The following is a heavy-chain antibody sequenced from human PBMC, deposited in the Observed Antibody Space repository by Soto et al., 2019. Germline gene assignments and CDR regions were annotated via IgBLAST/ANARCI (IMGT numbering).Heavy chain of an antibody. CDR2: INHSGRT. J-gene: IGHJ4*02. CDR3: ASLGYCSGGSCATLTSGNFDY. Sequence: QVQLQQWGAGLLKPSETLSLTCAVYGGSFSGYYWSWIRQPPGKGLEWIGEINHSGRTNYNPSLKRRVTISVDTSKNQSSLKLSSVTAADTAVYYCASLGYCSGGSCATLTSGNFDYWGQGTLVTVSS. V-gene: IGHV4-34*01. D-gene: IGHD2-15*01. CDR1: GGSFSGYY.